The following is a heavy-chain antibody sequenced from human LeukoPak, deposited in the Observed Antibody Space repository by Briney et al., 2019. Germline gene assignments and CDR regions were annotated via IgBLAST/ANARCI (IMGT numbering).Heavy chain of an antibody. CDR1: GFTFSSYA. V-gene: IGHV3-30-3*01. CDR3: ARDSQQLVQLGD. J-gene: IGHJ4*02. CDR2: ISYDGSNK. D-gene: IGHD6-13*01. Sequence: RSGGSLRLSCAASGFTFSSYAMHWVRQAPGKGLEWVAVISYDGSNKYYADSVKGRFTISRDNSKNTLYLQMNSLRAEDMAVYYCARDSQQLVQLGDWGQGTLVTVSS.